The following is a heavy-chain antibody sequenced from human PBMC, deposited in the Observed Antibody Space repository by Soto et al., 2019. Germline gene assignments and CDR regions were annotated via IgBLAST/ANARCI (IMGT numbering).Heavy chain of an antibody. V-gene: IGHV1-69*02. J-gene: IGHJ4*02. CDR3: ARNPLGYCSSTSCYATVTPYYFDY. Sequence: ASVKVSCKASGGTFSSYTISWVRQAPGQGLEWMGRIIPILGIANYAQKFQGRVTITADKSTSTAYMELSSLRSEDTAVYYCARNPLGYCSSTSCYATVTPYYFDYWGQGTLVTVSS. CDR2: IIPILGIA. CDR1: GGTFSSYT. D-gene: IGHD2-2*01.